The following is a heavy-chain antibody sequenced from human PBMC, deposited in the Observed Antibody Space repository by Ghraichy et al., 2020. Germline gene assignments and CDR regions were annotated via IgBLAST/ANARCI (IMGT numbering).Heavy chain of an antibody. CDR1: GGSINTYY. Sequence: SETLSLTCTVSGGSINTYYLSWIRQPPGKGLEWIGSIYYSGSTNYNPALNSRVTITLDTSKNQFSLKLRSVTAADTAIYYCAREGYCSTSSCLRKPFDIWGRGTMVTVSS. CDR2: IYYSGST. D-gene: IGHD2-2*01. CDR3: AREGYCSTSSCLRKPFDI. J-gene: IGHJ3*02. V-gene: IGHV4-59*08.